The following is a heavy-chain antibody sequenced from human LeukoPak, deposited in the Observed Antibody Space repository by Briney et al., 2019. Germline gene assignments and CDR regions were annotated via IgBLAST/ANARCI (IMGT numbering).Heavy chain of an antibody. V-gene: IGHV4-38-2*02. CDR3: ARGPPYRRGWHWGHPFDY. CDR1: GSSISSGYY. CDR2: IYDSGST. Sequence: PSETLSLTCTVSGSSISSGYYWGWIRHPPGKGLEWIGSIYDSGSTYYNPSLKSRVTISVDTSKNQLSLRLSSVSATDTAVYYCARGPPYRRGWHWGHPFDYWGQGTLVTVSS. J-gene: IGHJ4*02. D-gene: IGHD6-19*01.